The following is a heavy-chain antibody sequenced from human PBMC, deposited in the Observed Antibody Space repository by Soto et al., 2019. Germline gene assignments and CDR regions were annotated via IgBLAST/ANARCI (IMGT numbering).Heavy chain of an antibody. V-gene: IGHV1-69*08. Sequence: QVQLVQSGAEVKKPGSSVKVSCKASGGTFSSYTISWVRQAPGQGLEWMGRIIPILGIANYAQKFQGRVTITADKPTSTAYMELSSLRSEDTAVYYCAREETYSSDPWGQGTLVTVSS. CDR1: GGTFSSYT. CDR3: AREETYSSDP. J-gene: IGHJ5*02. D-gene: IGHD6-13*01. CDR2: IIPILGIA.